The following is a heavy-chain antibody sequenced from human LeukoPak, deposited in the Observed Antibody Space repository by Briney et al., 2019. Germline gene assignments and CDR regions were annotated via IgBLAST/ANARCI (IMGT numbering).Heavy chain of an antibody. CDR3: ARDWRQDNAFDL. Sequence: PGGSLRLSCAASEFTFSGHQMSWVRQAPGKGPEWVAKIIQDGSEEYYLDSVKGRFIISRDNGKNSLYLEMNSLRVEDTAVYYCARDWRQDNAFDLWGQGTLVTVSS. CDR2: IIQDGSEE. V-gene: IGHV3-7*01. J-gene: IGHJ4*02. CDR1: EFTFSGHQ. D-gene: IGHD2-15*01.